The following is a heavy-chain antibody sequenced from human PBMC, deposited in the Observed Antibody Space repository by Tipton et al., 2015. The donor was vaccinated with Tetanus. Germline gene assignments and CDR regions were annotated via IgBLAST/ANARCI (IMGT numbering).Heavy chain of an antibody. CDR3: ARIGWPENNKPGFDI. V-gene: IGHV4-59*13. Sequence: TLSLTCIVSGGSISTYYWSWIRQRPGRGLEWVGYAHYTGKDNYNPSLRSRVTLSVDTSKNQFSLQMSSVTAADTAVYYRARIGWPENNKPGFDIWGQGTMVTVSS. CDR1: GGSISTYY. CDR2: AHYTGKD. D-gene: IGHD1/OR15-1a*01. J-gene: IGHJ3*02.